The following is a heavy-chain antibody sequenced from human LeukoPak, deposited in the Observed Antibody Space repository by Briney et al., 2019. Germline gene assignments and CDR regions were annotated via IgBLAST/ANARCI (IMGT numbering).Heavy chain of an antibody. V-gene: IGHV3-30-3*01. CDR2: VSYGGSTK. Sequence: GGSLRLSCAASGFTFSSYPMHWVRQAPGKGLEWVAVVSYGGSTKYYADSVKGRFTISRDNGKNTLYLQMNSLRAEDTAVYYCASYLTSIPSGMDVWGQGTTVTVSS. D-gene: IGHD2/OR15-2a*01. CDR3: ASYLTSIPSGMDV. J-gene: IGHJ6*02. CDR1: GFTFSSYP.